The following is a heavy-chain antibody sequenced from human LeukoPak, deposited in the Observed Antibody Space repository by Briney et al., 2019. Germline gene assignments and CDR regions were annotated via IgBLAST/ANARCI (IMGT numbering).Heavy chain of an antibody. Sequence: QPGASLRLSCAASGFTFSSYAMSRVRQAPGKGLEWVSAISGSGGSTYYADSVKGRFTISRDNSKNTLYLQMNSLRAEDTAVYYCAKGRPSVVVVAATLVDYWGQGTLVTVSS. CDR3: AKGRPSVVVVAATLVDY. D-gene: IGHD2-15*01. CDR1: GFTFSSYA. V-gene: IGHV3-23*01. J-gene: IGHJ4*02. CDR2: ISGSGGST.